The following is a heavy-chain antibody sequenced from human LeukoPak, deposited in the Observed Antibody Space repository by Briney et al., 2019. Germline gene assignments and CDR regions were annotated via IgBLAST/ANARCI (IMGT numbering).Heavy chain of an antibody. V-gene: IGHV3-48*04. CDR3: ARDSIVGATDY. CDR2: ISSSSSTI. J-gene: IGHJ4*02. D-gene: IGHD1-26*01. CDR1: GFTFSSYS. Sequence: SGGSLRLSCAASGFTFSSYSMNWVRQAPGKGLEWVSYISSSSSTIYYADSVKGRFTISRDNAKNSLYLQMNSLRAEDTAVYYCARDSIVGATDYWGQGTLVTVSS.